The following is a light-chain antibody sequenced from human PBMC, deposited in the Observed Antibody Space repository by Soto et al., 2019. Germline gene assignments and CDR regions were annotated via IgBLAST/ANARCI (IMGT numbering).Light chain of an antibody. J-gene: IGKJ1*01. CDR2: DAS. CDR1: QSVSIW. V-gene: IGKV1-5*01. Sequence: DIHLTQSPSTLSASVGDRVTITCRASQSVSIWLAWYRQKPGKAPEVLVWDASSLQRGVPSRFSGSGSGTEFTLTISSLQPDDFATYYCQQYSTYPWTFGQGTKVDIK. CDR3: QQYSTYPWT.